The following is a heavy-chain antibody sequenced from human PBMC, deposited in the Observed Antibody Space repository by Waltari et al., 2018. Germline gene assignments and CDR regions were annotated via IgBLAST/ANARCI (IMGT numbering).Heavy chain of an antibody. D-gene: IGHD2-15*01. CDR2: INPNNGDT. V-gene: IGHV1-2*02. CDR3: ARDPYWSGGFCYVGLGDY. J-gene: IGHJ4*02. CDR1: GYTFTDQY. Sequence: QVQLVQSGAEVKKPGASVTVSCKASGYTFTDQYMFWVRQAPGQGLEWMGWINPNNGDTDYAQKCGGRVAMTRDTSISTGYMELCGLRSDDTAVYYCARDPYWSGGFCYVGLGDYLGQGTLVTVSS.